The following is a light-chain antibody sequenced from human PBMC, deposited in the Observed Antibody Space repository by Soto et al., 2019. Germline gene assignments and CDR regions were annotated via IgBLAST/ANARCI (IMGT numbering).Light chain of an antibody. CDR1: QSVSSN. Sequence: EIVMTQSPATLSFSPRERATLSSRASQSVSSNLSWYQQKPGQAPRLLIYGVSTRATDIPARFSGSGSGTEFTLTISSLQSEDFAVYYCQQYNNWPSTFGQGTKV. J-gene: IGKJ1*01. V-gene: IGKV3-15*01. CDR3: QQYNNWPST. CDR2: GVS.